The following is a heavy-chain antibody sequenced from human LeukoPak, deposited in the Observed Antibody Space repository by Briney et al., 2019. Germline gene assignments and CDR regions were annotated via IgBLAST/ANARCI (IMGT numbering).Heavy chain of an antibody. CDR1: GFXVXXXY. J-gene: IGHJ4*02. V-gene: IGHV3-53*01. Sequence: PGGSLRLSCAASGFXVXXXYMTWVRQAPXXXXXWVSVIYSGGGTYHADSVRGRFTISRDTSKNTLYLQMNSLRAEDTAVYYCVREGYSSSFGYWGQGTLVTVSS. CDR2: IYSGGGT. CDR3: VREGYSSSFGY. D-gene: IGHD6-6*01.